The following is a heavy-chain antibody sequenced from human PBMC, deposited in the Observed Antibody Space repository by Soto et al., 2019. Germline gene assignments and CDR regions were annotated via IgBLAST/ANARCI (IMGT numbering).Heavy chain of an antibody. CDR3: ARQSGSYVDY. J-gene: IGHJ4*02. CDR2: IDWDDDK. Sequence: SGPTRVNPTQTLTLTCTFSGFSLSTSGMRVSWIRQPPGKALEWLARIDWDDDKFYSTSLKTRLTISKDTSKNQVVLTMTNMDPVDTATYYCARQSGSYVDYWGQGTLVTVSS. V-gene: IGHV2-70*04. D-gene: IGHD1-26*01. CDR1: GFSLSTSGMR.